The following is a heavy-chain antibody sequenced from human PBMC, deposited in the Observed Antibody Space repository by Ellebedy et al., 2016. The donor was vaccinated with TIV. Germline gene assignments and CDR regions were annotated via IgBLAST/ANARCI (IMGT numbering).Heavy chain of an antibody. D-gene: IGHD2-15*01. Sequence: GGSLRLSCAASGFTFSSYSMNWVRQAPGKGLEWVSSISSSSSYIYYADSVKGRFTISRDNAKNSLYLQMNSLRAEDTAVYYCARDIHPDIVVVVAATPRFWGQGTLVTVSS. CDR2: ISSSSSYI. J-gene: IGHJ4*02. CDR1: GFTFSSYS. V-gene: IGHV3-21*01. CDR3: ARDIHPDIVVVVAATPRF.